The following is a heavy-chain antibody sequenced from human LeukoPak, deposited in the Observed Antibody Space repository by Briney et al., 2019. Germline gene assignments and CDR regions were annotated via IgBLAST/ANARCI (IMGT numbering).Heavy chain of an antibody. CDR1: EFTFSTYG. J-gene: IGHJ4*02. CDR3: AKDRYSGLNTIDY. V-gene: IGHV3-30*18. CDR2: ISYDGSYK. Sequence: PGGSLRLSCAASEFTFSTYGMHWVRQAPGKGLEWVAVISYDGSYKFYADSVKGRFTTSRDNCKSTLYLQMNSLRAEDTAVYYCAKDRYSGLNTIDYWGQGTLVTVSS. D-gene: IGHD6-13*01.